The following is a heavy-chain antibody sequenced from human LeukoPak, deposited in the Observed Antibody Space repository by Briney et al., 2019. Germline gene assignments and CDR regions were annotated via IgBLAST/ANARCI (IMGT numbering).Heavy chain of an antibody. J-gene: IGHJ6*03. CDR3: AREYSSSWGLNYYYMDV. CDR2: IYHSGST. Sequence: SETLSLTCTVSGGSISSYDWSWIRQPPGKRLEWIGSIYHSGSTNYNPSLKSRVTILIDTSKTQFSLKGRSVTAADTAVYYCAREYSSSWGLNYYYMDVWGKGTTVTVSS. V-gene: IGHV4-59*01. CDR1: GGSISSYD. D-gene: IGHD6-13*01.